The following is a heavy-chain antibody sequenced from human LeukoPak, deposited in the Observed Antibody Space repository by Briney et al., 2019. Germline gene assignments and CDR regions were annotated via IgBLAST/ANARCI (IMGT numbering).Heavy chain of an antibody. CDR1: GYSFTSYW. V-gene: IGHV5-51*01. CDR2: IYPGDSDT. J-gene: IGHJ3*02. D-gene: IGHD1-26*01. CDR3: ASRDSIVGATTDHDAFDI. Sequence: GESLKISCKGSGYSFTSYWIGWVRQMPGKGLEWMGIIYPGDSDTRYSPSFQDQVTISADKSISTAYLQWSSLKASDTAMYYCASRDSIVGATTDHDAFDIWGQGTMVTVSS.